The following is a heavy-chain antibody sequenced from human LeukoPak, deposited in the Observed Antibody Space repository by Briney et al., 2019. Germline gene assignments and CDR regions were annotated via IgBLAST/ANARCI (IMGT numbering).Heavy chain of an antibody. CDR1: GYSFTSYW. CDR3: AKLISGSYARYFDY. J-gene: IGHJ4*02. Sequence: GAPLQISCKGSGYSFTSYWSGWVRPLPGKGLGWLGIFYPGDSDTRYSPSFHGQVTISADKSISTAYLQCSSLKASDTAMYYCAKLISGSYARYFDYWGQGTLVTVSS. CDR2: FYPGDSDT. D-gene: IGHD1-26*01. V-gene: IGHV5-51*01.